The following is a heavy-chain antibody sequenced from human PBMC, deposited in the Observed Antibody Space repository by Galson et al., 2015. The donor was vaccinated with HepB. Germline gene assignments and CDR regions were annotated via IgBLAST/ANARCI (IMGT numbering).Heavy chain of an antibody. CDR2: ISSGSTTI. D-gene: IGHD3-10*01. CDR3: ARAGLWPVDH. J-gene: IGHJ4*02. CDR1: TFIFSTYS. V-gene: IGHV3-48*04. Sequence: SLRLSCAASTFIFSTYSMNWVRQAPGKGLEWLSYISSGSTTIDYADSVKGRFSISRDNAKNSLYLQMNSLRAEDTAVYSCARAGLWPVDHWGQGTLVTVSS.